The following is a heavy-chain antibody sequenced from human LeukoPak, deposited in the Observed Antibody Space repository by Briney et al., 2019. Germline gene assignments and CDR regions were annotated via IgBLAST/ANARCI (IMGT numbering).Heavy chain of an antibody. Sequence: PSETLSLTCAVYGGSFSGYYWSWIRQPPGKGLEWIGEINHSGSTNYNPSLMSRVTISVDTSKNQFSLKLSSVTAADTAVYYCARSSRVLRYFDYWGQGTLVTVSS. CDR1: GGSFSGYY. J-gene: IGHJ4*02. CDR3: ARSSRVLRYFDY. V-gene: IGHV4-34*01. D-gene: IGHD3-9*01. CDR2: INHSGST.